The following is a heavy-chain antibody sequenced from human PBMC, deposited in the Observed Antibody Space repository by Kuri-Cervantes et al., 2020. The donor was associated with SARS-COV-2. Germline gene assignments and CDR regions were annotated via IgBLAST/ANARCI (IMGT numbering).Heavy chain of an antibody. Sequence: SCTVSGGSISSYYWSWIRQPPGKGLEWIGYIYYSGSTNYNPSLKSRVTISVGTSKNQFSLKLSSVTAADTAVYYCARVRSTTAGWFDPWGQGTLVTVSS. V-gene: IGHV4-59*01. D-gene: IGHD2/OR15-2a*01. J-gene: IGHJ5*02. CDR3: ARVRSTTAGWFDP. CDR2: IYYSGST. CDR1: GGSISSYY.